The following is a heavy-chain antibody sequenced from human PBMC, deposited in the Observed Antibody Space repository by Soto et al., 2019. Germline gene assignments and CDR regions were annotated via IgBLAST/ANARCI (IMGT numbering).Heavy chain of an antibody. V-gene: IGHV3-66*01. CDR3: ARYGYSGYKHFDY. D-gene: IGHD5-12*01. CDR2: IYSGGST. Sequence: GGSLRLSCAASGFTVSSNYMSWVRQAPGKGLEWVSVIYSGGSTYYADSVKGRFTISRDNSKNTLYLQMNSLRAEDTAVYYCARYGYSGYKHFDYWGQGTLVTVSS. J-gene: IGHJ4*02. CDR1: GFTVSSNY.